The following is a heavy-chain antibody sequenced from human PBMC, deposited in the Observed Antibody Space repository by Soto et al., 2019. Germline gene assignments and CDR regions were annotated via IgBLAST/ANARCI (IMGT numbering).Heavy chain of an antibody. CDR1: GFTFSNYA. CDR3: ARGPSTVATWLDY. D-gene: IGHD4-17*01. J-gene: IGHJ4*02. Sequence: EVQLVESGEGLVQPGGSLRLSCAASGFTFSNYAMHWVRQAPGKGLEYVSAISDNGGTTYYADSAKGRFTISRDNSKNTLYIQMGSLRAEDLAVYYCARGPSTVATWLDYWGQGTLVTVSS. V-gene: IGHV3-64*02. CDR2: ISDNGGTT.